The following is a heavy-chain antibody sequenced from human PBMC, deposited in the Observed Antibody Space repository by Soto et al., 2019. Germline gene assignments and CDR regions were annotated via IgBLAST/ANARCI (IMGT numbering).Heavy chain of an antibody. J-gene: IGHJ3*02. V-gene: IGHV1-69*12. CDR3: ARDRLMITFGGVGDGRWFAFDI. D-gene: IGHD3-16*01. CDR2: IIPIFGTA. Sequence: QVQLVQSGAEVKKPGSSVKVSCKASGGTFSSYAISWVRQAPGQGLEWMGGIIPIFGTANYAQKFQGRVTITAXXXTXXAYRELSSLRAEDTAVYYCARDRLMITFGGVGDGRWFAFDIWGQGTMVTVSS. CDR1: GGTFSSYA.